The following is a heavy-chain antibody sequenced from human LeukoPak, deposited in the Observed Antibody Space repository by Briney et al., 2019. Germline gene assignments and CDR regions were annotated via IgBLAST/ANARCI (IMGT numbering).Heavy chain of an antibody. D-gene: IGHD4-17*01. CDR1: GFTVSSNY. CDR3: ARDIDYGDYEYYFDY. V-gene: IGHV3-53*01. CDR2: IYSGGST. J-gene: IGHJ4*02. Sequence: PGGSLRLSCAASGFTVSSNYMSWVRQAPGKGLEWVSVIYSGGSTYYADSVKGRFTISRDNSKNTLYLQMNSLRAEDTAVYYCARDIDYGDYEYYFDYWGQGTLVTVSS.